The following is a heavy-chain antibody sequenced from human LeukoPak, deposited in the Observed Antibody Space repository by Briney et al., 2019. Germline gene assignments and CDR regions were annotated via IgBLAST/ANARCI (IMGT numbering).Heavy chain of an antibody. D-gene: IGHD6-13*01. CDR3: ARLLGIAASTYFDP. CDR2: TYPGDSDT. Sequence: GESLKISCKASGYSFTKFWIGWVRLMSGKGLEWMGLTYPGDSDTRYSPSFQGQVTISADKSINTAYLQWSSLKTSDSAIYYCARLLGIAASTYFDPWGQGTLVTVSS. V-gene: IGHV5-51*01. J-gene: IGHJ5*02. CDR1: GYSFTKFW.